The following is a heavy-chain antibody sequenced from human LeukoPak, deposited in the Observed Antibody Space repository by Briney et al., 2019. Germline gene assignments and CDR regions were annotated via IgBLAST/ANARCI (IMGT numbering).Heavy chain of an antibody. V-gene: IGHV3-74*01. CDR3: ARALRRTLDY. CDR1: EFTFSRYW. CDR2: INSDGSST. J-gene: IGHJ4*02. Sequence: GGSLRLSCAASEFTFSRYWMHWVRQAPGKGLVWVSRINSDGSSTSCADSVNGRFTISRDNAKNTLYLQMNSLRAEDTAVYYCARALRRTLDYWGQGTLVTVSS.